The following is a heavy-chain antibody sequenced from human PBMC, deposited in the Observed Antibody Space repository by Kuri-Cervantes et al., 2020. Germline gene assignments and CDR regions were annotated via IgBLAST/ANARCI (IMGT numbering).Heavy chain of an antibody. V-gene: IGHV3-21*01. CDR2: ISSSSGYI. J-gene: IGHJ4*02. CDR1: GFTFSSYS. D-gene: IGHD1-26*01. CDR3: ARDGVGDLPLDY. Sequence: GESLKISCAASGFTFSSYSMNWVRQAPGRGLEWVSSISSSSGYIYYADSVKGRFTISRDNAKNSLYLQMNSLRAEDTAVYYCARDGVGDLPLDYWGQGTLVTVSS.